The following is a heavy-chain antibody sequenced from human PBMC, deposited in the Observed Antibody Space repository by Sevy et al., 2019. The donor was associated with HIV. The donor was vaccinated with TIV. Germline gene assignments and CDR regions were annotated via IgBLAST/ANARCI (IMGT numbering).Heavy chain of an antibody. V-gene: IGHV3-66*01. J-gene: IGHJ4*02. CDR2: IYSDGST. CDR3: ARGKSGYGYGLDY. Sequence: GGSLRLSCAASGFPVSSNYMSWVRQAPGKGLEWVSVIYSDGSTYHTDSVKGRFTISRDNSKNPLYLQMNSLRVEDTAVYYCARGKSGYGYGLDYWGQGTLVTVSS. CDR1: GFPVSSNY. D-gene: IGHD5-18*01.